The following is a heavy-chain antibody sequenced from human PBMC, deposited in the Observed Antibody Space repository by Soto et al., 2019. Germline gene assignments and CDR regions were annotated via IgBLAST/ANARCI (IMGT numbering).Heavy chain of an antibody. D-gene: IGHD5-12*01. CDR3: ATSEGRDGYSFDY. CDR1: GVTVNRQD. J-gene: IGHJ4*02. CDR2: IIPMFGTP. Sequence: SVKVSCKASGVTVNRQDMRWVRQAPGQGPEWMGGIIPMFGTPPYAEKFQDRVTITADESTGRAYLELSSLTSEDTAVYYCATSEGRDGYSFDYWGPGTLVTVSS. V-gene: IGHV1-69*13.